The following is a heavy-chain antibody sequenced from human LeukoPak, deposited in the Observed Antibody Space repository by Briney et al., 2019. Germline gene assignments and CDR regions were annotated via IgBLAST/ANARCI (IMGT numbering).Heavy chain of an antibody. V-gene: IGHV3-48*03. J-gene: IGHJ4*02. CDR1: GFTFSSYE. CDR3: ARALLGATKATANRGFDF. D-gene: IGHD3-16*01. Sequence: GGSLRLSCAASGFTFSSYEMNWVRQAPGKGLEWVSYISSSGSTIYYADSVKGRFTISRDNAKNSLYLQMNSLRAEDTAVYYCARALLGATKATANRGFDFWGQGTLVTVSS. CDR2: ISSSGSTI.